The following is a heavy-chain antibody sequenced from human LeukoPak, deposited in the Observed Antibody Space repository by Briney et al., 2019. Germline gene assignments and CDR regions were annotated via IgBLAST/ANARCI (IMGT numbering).Heavy chain of an antibody. CDR2: INHSGSA. CDR1: GGSFSGYY. J-gene: IGHJ4*02. Sequence: PSETLSLTCAVYGGSFSGYYWSWIRQPPGKGLEWIGEINHSGSANYNPSLKSRVTISVNTSKNQFSLKLSSVTAADTAVYYCASWNYQKAMRPIFDYWGQGTLVTVSS. CDR3: ASWNYQKAMRPIFDY. D-gene: IGHD1-7*01. V-gene: IGHV4-34*01.